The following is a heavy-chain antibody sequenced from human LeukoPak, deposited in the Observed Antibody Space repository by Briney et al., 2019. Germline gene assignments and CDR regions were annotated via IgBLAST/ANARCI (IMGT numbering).Heavy chain of an antibody. Sequence: GGSLRLSCAASGFTFSNYAMSWVRQAPGKGLEWVSAISGSGGSTDCADSVKGRFTISRDNSKNTLFLQMNSLRAEDTAVYYCAKRGGNPKGSFDYWGQGTLVTVSS. J-gene: IGHJ4*02. CDR3: AKRGGNPKGSFDY. D-gene: IGHD4-23*01. V-gene: IGHV3-23*01. CDR1: GFTFSNYA. CDR2: ISGSGGST.